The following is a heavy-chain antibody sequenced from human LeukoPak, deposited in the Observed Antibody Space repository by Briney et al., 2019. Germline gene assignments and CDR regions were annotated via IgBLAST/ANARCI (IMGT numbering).Heavy chain of an antibody. V-gene: IGHV3-23*01. CDR2: VSGYTT. CDR1: GFTFSTNP. Sequence: PGGSLRLSCAASGFTFSTNPMSWVRQVPGQGLEWVSAVSGYTTYYADSVKGRFTISRDNSKNTLYLQMNSLRPEDTAIYYCVKGGFCTDGNCVSRFDSWGQGTLVTVSS. J-gene: IGHJ5*01. D-gene: IGHD2-8*01. CDR3: VKGGFCTDGNCVSRFDS.